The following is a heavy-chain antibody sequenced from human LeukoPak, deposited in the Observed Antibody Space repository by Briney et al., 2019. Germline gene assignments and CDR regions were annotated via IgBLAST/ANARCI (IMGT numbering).Heavy chain of an antibody. Sequence: PGGSLRLSCAASGFTFDDYAMHWVRQAPGKGLGWVSGISWNSGSIGYADSVKGRFTISRDNAKNSLYLQMNSLRAEDTAVYYCAIIVVVPAAPVDYWGQGTLVTVSS. V-gene: IGHV3-9*01. D-gene: IGHD2-2*01. CDR3: AIIVVVPAAPVDY. J-gene: IGHJ4*02. CDR1: GFTFDDYA. CDR2: ISWNSGSI.